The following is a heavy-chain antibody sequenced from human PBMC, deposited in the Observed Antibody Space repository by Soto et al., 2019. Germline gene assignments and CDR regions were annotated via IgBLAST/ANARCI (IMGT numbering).Heavy chain of an antibody. D-gene: IGHD6-6*01. Sequence: EVQLLESGGGLVQPGGSLTLSCAASGLTFSSYGMRWVRQAPGKGLEWVSAISGLGGTTNYAESVKGRFTISRDNSKNTVYLQMNSLRADDTALYYCAKDLPAARAFDHWGQGTLVTVAS. CDR3: AKDLPAARAFDH. CDR2: ISGLGGTT. J-gene: IGHJ4*02. V-gene: IGHV3-23*01. CDR1: GLTFSSYG.